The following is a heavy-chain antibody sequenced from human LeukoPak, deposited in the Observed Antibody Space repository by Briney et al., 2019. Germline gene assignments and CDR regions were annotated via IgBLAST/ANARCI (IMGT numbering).Heavy chain of an antibody. D-gene: IGHD6-19*01. J-gene: IGHJ6*02. CDR3: ARGYSSGWTYYYYGMDV. Sequence: SETLSLTCTVSGGSISSYYWSWIRQPPGNGLEWIGYIYYSGSTNYNPSLKSRVTISVDTSKNQFSLKLSSVTAADTAVYYCARGYSSGWTYYYYGMDVWGQGTTVTVSS. CDR1: GGSISSYY. V-gene: IGHV4-59*01. CDR2: IYYSGST.